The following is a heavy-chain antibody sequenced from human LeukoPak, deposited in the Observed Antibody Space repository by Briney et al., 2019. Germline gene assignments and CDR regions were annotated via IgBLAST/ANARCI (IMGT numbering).Heavy chain of an antibody. CDR2: IYHSGIT. V-gene: IGHV4-38-2*02. CDR1: GYSINSAFY. D-gene: IGHD3-10*01. Sequence: SETLSLTCTVSGYSINSAFYWGWIRQPPGDGVEWIGPIYHSGITNYNLSLKKRSTISVDTSKNQFSLKLSSVTAADTAVYYCARLTPGKNWFDPWGHGTLVTVSS. CDR3: ARLTPGKNWFDP. J-gene: IGHJ5*02.